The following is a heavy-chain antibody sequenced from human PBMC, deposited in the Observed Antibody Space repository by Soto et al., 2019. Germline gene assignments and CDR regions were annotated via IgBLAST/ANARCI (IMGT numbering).Heavy chain of an antibody. J-gene: IGHJ4*02. V-gene: IGHV3-23*01. CDR3: AKSLQWLLSPYDY. CDR2: ISGGGRST. Sequence: GGSLRLSCAASRFIFSSYAMTWVRQAPGKGLEWVSGISGGGRSTYYADSVEGRFTISGDNSKNTLFLQMNDLRAEDTAVYFCAKSLQWLLSPYDYWGQGTLVTVSS. CDR1: RFIFSSYA. D-gene: IGHD3-3*01.